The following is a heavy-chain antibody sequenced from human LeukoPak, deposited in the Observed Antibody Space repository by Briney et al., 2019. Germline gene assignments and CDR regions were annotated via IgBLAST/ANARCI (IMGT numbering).Heavy chain of an antibody. D-gene: IGHD3-22*01. CDR1: GGTFSSYA. V-gene: IGHV1-69*13. J-gene: IGHJ4*02. Sequence: SVKVSCKASGGTFSSYAISWVRQAPGQGLEWMGGIIPIFGTANYAQKFQGRVTITADESTSTAYMELSSLRSEDTAAYYCAEGKGVFHYSDSSGSGVYFDYWGQGTLVTVSS. CDR3: AEGKGVFHYSDSSGSGVYFDY. CDR2: IIPIFGTA.